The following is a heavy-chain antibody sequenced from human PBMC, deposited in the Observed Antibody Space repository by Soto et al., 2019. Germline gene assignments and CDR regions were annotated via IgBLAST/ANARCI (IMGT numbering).Heavy chain of an antibody. J-gene: IGHJ4*02. CDR2: IYPGDFDT. D-gene: IGHD3-3*02. Sequence: PVEPLKISCTGSGYNFTAYCIGWVRKMPGKGLEWMGIIYPGDFDTRYSPSFQGQVTISADNSISTAYLQWSSLKASDTAMYYCARARWTFVDPYHFDYWGQGALVTGSS. V-gene: IGHV5-51*01. CDR3: ARARWTFVDPYHFDY. CDR1: GYNFTAYC.